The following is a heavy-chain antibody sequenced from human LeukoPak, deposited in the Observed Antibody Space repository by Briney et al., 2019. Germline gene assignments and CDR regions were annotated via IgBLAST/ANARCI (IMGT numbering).Heavy chain of an antibody. J-gene: IGHJ4*02. V-gene: IGHV4-4*07. CDR2: IYTSGST. D-gene: IGHD1-26*01. Sequence: SETLSLTCTVSGGSISSYYWSWIRQPAGKGLEWIGRIYTSGSTNYNPSLKSRVTMSVDTSKNQFSLKLSSVTAADTAVYYCARDSPEGEYSGSSFDYWGQGTLVTVSS. CDR3: ARDSPEGEYSGSSFDY. CDR1: GGSISSYY.